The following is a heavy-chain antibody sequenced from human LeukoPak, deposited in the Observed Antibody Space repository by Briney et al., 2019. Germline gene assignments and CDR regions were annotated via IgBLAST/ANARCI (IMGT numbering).Heavy chain of an antibody. CDR2: ISSSSTYI. V-gene: IGHV3-21*01. Sequence: GGSLRLSCAASGFTFSSYSINWVRQAPGKGLEWVSSISSSSTYINYADSVKGRFTISRDNAKNSLYLQMDSLRAEDTAVYYCARDGGQAARHPHYYFDYWGQGTLVTVSS. CDR1: GFTFSSYS. J-gene: IGHJ4*02. CDR3: ARDGGQAARHPHYYFDY. D-gene: IGHD6-6*01.